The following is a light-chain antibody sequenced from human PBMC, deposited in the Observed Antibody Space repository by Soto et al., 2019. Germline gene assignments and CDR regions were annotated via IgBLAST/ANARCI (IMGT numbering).Light chain of an antibody. J-gene: IGKJ3*01. CDR1: QNVSTY. CDR3: QQRTNWLT. V-gene: IGKV3-11*01. CDR2: DAS. Sequence: EIVLTQSPATLSLSPGERVTLSCRASQNVSTYLAWYQQKPGQAPRLLIYDASDRATGIPARFSGSGSGTDFTLTISSLEPDDFAVYYCQQRTNWLTFGPGTKVDI.